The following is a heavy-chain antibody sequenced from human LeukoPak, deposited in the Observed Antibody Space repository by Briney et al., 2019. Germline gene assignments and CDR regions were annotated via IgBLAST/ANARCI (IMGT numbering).Heavy chain of an antibody. V-gene: IGHV3-11*01. CDR1: GFTFSDHC. Sequence: GGSLRLSCAASGFTFSDHCMGWTRQAPGKGLEWVSYITSSGSNMYYADSMKGRFTISRDNAKNSLYLQMNSLRAEDTALYYCAKDRGCSGGSCYPYYYYGMDVWGQGTTVTVSS. CDR3: AKDRGCSGGSCYPYYYYGMDV. J-gene: IGHJ6*02. CDR2: ITSSGSNM. D-gene: IGHD2-15*01.